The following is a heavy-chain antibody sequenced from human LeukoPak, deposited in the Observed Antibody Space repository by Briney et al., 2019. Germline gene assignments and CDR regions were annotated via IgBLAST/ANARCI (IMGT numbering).Heavy chain of an antibody. CDR1: GYTFTAYY. V-gene: IGHV1-2*02. Sequence: ASVKVSCKASGYTFTAYYLHWVRQAPGQGLEWMGWINPSSGATKYVQKFQARATMTRDTSIRTAYMELNSLRSDDTAVYYCVRPRDGYTGPFDYWGQGSLVTVSS. J-gene: IGHJ4*02. CDR3: VRPRDGYTGPFDY. D-gene: IGHD5-24*01. CDR2: INPSSGAT.